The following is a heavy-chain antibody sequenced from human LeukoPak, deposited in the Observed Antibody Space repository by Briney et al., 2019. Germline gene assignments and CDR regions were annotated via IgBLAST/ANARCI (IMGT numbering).Heavy chain of an antibody. V-gene: IGHV4-4*07. CDR1: GGSISTYY. CDR3: AKSTYYYDTFVNAFDL. CDR2: IYYGGST. Sequence: PSETLSLTCTVSGGSISTYYWSWIRQPAGKGLEWIGSIYYGGSTYYNASLRSRVTTSVDTSKNQFSLKLSSVTAADTAVYYCAKSTYYYDTFVNAFDLWGQGTVVTVSS. D-gene: IGHD3-22*01. J-gene: IGHJ3*01.